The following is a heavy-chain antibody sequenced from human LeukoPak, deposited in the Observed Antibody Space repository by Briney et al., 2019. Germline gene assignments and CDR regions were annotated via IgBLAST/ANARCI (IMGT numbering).Heavy chain of an antibody. J-gene: IGHJ4*02. Sequence: GGSLRLSCAASGFTFSSYAMHWVRQAPGKGLEWVAVISYDGSNKYYADSVKGRFTISRDNSKNTLYLQMSSLRVEDTAVYYCAKGGFGDLVDYWGQGTLVTVSS. CDR2: ISYDGSNK. D-gene: IGHD4-17*01. CDR1: GFTFSSYA. CDR3: AKGGFGDLVDY. V-gene: IGHV3-30*04.